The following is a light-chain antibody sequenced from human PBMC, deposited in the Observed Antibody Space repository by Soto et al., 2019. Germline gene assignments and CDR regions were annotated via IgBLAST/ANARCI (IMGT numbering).Light chain of an antibody. CDR2: GIS. Sequence: EIVMTQSPATLSVSPGERATLSCRASQSVSSSYLAWYQQKPGQAPRLLIYGISTRATGIPARFSGSGSGTEFTLTISSLQSEDFAFYYCQQYSSWPITFGQGTRLEIK. CDR3: QQYSSWPIT. J-gene: IGKJ5*01. V-gene: IGKV3-15*01. CDR1: QSVSSSY.